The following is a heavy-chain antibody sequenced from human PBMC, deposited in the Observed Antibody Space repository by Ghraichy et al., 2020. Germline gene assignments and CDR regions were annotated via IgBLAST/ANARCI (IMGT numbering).Heavy chain of an antibody. V-gene: IGHV3-30*15. CDR3: ARDTRYYSGMGV. D-gene: IGHD3-3*01. J-gene: IGHJ6*02. Sequence: GGSLRLSCAASGFTFRNYAIHWVRQAPGKGLEWVAVISFDGSNKYYADSVKGRFTISRDNSKNTLYLQMSSLRTDDTAVYYCARDTRYYSGMGVWGQGTTVTVSS. CDR2: ISFDGSNK. CDR1: GFTFRNYA.